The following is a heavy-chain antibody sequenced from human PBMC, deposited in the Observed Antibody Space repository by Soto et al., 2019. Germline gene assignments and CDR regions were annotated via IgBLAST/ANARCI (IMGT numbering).Heavy chain of an antibody. V-gene: IGHV3-30-3*01. CDR1: GFTFSSYA. J-gene: IGHJ5*02. CDR2: ISYDGSNK. Sequence: QVQLVESGGGVVQPGRSLRLSCAASGFTFSSYAMHWVRQAPGKGLEWVVVISYDGSNKYYADSVKGRFTISRDNSKNTLYLQMNSLRAEDTAVYYCARDWVAAGNHWGQGTLVTVSS. CDR3: ARDWVAAGNH. D-gene: IGHD2-15*01.